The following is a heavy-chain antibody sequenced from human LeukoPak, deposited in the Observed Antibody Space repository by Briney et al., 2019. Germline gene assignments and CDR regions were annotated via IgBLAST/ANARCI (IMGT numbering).Heavy chain of an antibody. CDR3: ARKLTMREGPPTIVVVPAAIRGGAFDI. J-gene: IGHJ3*02. Sequence: KPSETLSLTCTVSGGSISSGGYYWSWIRQPPGKGLEWIGYIYHSGSTYYNPSLKSRVTISVDRSKNQFSLKLSSVTAADTAVYYCARKLTMREGPPTIVVVPAAIRGGAFDIWGQGTMVTVSS. D-gene: IGHD2-2*02. CDR2: IYHSGST. V-gene: IGHV4-30-2*01. CDR1: GGSISSGGYY.